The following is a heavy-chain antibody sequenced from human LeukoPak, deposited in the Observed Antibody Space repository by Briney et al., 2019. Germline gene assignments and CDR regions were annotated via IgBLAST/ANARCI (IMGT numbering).Heavy chain of an antibody. CDR2: IYYSGST. CDR3: ARARSAYYYGSGTPYYYMDV. V-gene: IGHV4-59*01. Sequence: PSETLSLTCTVSGGSISSYYWSWIRQPPGKGLEWIGYIYYSGSTNYNPSLKSRVTISVDTSKYQFSLKLSSVTAADTAVYYCARARSAYYYGSGTPYYYMDVWGKGTTVTVSS. CDR1: GGSISSYY. J-gene: IGHJ6*03. D-gene: IGHD3-10*01.